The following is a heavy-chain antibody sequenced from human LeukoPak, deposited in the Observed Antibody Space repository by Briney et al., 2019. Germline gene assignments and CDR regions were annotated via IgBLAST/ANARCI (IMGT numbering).Heavy chain of an antibody. Sequence: ASVKVSCKASGYTFTSYAMNWVRQAPGQGLEWMGWINTNTGNPTYAQGFTGRFVFSLDTSVSTAYLQISSLKAEDTAVYYCARERDVAAAGYAGYYYYYMDVWGKGTTVTVSS. CDR2: INTNTGNP. V-gene: IGHV7-4-1*02. J-gene: IGHJ6*03. CDR1: GYTFTSYA. CDR3: ARERDVAAAGYAGYYYYYMDV. D-gene: IGHD6-13*01.